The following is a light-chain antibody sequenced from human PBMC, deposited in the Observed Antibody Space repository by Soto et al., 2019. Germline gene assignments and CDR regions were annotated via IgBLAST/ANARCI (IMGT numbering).Light chain of an antibody. CDR1: QSISSR. CDR3: RQYNSYPRT. J-gene: IGKJ1*01. CDR2: KAS. Sequence: DIQMTQSPSTLSASVGERATITCRASQSISSRLAWYQQKPGKAPKLLIYKASSLDSGIPARFSGSGSGTEFTLTISSLQPDDFAIYYCRQYNSYPRTFGQGTKVDIK. V-gene: IGKV1-5*03.